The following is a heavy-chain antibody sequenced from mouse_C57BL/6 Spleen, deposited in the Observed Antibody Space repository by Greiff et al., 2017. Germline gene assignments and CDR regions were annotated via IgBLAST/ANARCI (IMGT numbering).Heavy chain of an antibody. J-gene: IGHJ3*01. D-gene: IGHD1-1*01. CDR1: GYSFTDYN. CDR3: ARSRYYGSSPAWFAY. CDR2: IHPNYGTT. V-gene: IGHV1-39*01. Sequence: VQLQQSGPELVKPGASVKISCKASGYSFTDYNMNWVKQSNGKSLEWIGVIHPNYGTTSYNQKFKGKATLTVDQSSSTAYMQLNSLTSEDSAVYDCARSRYYGSSPAWFAYWGQGTLVTVSA.